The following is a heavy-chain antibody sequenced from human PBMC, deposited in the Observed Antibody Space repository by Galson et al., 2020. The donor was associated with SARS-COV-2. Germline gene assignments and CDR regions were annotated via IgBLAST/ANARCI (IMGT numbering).Heavy chain of an antibody. D-gene: IGHD6-19*01. CDR3: AREGIAVAYAFDI. J-gene: IGHJ3*02. V-gene: IGHV3-30*01. CDR1: GLTFSSYA. Sequence: GGSLRLSCAASGLTFSSYAMHWVRQAQGKGLEWVAVISYDGSNKYYADSVKGRFTISRDNSKNTLYLQMNSLRAEDTAVYDCAREGIAVAYAFDIWGQGTMVTVSS. CDR2: ISYDGSNK.